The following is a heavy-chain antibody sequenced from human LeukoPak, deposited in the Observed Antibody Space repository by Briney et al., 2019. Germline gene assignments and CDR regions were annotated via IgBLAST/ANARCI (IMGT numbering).Heavy chain of an antibody. Sequence: PSETLSLTCTVSGGSISSGGYYWSWIRQHPGKGPEWIGYIYYSGSTYYNPSLKSRVTISVDTSKNQFSLKLSSVTAADTAVYYCARDLGRVTAMTDHQDYWGQGTLVTVSS. D-gene: IGHD2-21*02. CDR3: ARDLGRVTAMTDHQDY. V-gene: IGHV4-31*03. CDR2: IYYSGST. CDR1: GGSISSGGYY. J-gene: IGHJ4*02.